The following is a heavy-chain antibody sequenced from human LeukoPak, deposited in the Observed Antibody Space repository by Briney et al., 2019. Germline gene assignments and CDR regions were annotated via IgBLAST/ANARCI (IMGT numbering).Heavy chain of an antibody. Sequence: GGSLRLSCAASGFASTSQAMGWVRQAPGKGLEWVSVISDSGSITYYADSVKGRFTISRDNSKNTLFLQMNSLRAEDTAVYYCAKGARRTSGWYFFDYWGQGTLVTVSS. J-gene: IGHJ4*02. CDR2: ISDSGSIT. CDR3: AKGARRTSGWYFFDY. V-gene: IGHV3-23*01. CDR1: GFASTSQA. D-gene: IGHD6-19*01.